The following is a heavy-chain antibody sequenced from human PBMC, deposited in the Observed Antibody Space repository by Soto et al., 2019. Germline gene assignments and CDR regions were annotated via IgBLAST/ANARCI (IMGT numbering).Heavy chain of an antibody. CDR3: ARSQEWLSYTYAFDI. Sequence: SLRLSCAASGFTFSSYSMNWVRQAPGKGLEWVSYISSSSSTIYYADSVKGRFTISRDNAKNSLYLQMNSLRDEDTAVYYCARSQEWLSYTYAFDIWGQGTMVTVSS. D-gene: IGHD3-3*01. CDR1: GFTFSSYS. CDR2: ISSSSSTI. V-gene: IGHV3-48*02. J-gene: IGHJ3*02.